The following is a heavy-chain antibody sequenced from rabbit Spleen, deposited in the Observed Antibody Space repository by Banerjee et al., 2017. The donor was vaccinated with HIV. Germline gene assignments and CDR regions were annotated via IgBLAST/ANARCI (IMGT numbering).Heavy chain of an antibody. CDR1: GFSFSAVHW. CDR2: IYAGSTGTI. Sequence: QSVEESGGDLVKPGVSLTLTCTASGFSFSAVHWVYWVRQAPGKGLEWIGTIYAGSTGTIDFASWAKGRFTISKTSSTTVTLQMTSLTAADTATYFCARNFDLWGPGTLVTVS. V-gene: IGHV1S40*01. CDR3: ARNFDL. J-gene: IGHJ4*01.